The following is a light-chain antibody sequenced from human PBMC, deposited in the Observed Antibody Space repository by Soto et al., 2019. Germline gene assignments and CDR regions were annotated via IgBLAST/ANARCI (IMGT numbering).Light chain of an antibody. CDR2: GAS. CDR1: QSVSSN. CDR3: QQYGRSTLT. J-gene: IGKJ4*01. Sequence: TLSLSQSDRVTLSCRASQSVSSNLAWYQQKPGQAPRLLIYGASTRATGIPDRFSGSGSGTDFTLTISRLEPEDFTVYYCQQYGRSTLTFGGGTKVDIK. V-gene: IGKV3-20*01.